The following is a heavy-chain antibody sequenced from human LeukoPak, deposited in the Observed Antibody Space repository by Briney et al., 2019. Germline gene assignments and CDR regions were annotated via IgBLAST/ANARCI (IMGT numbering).Heavy chain of an antibody. Sequence: GGSLRLSCAASGFTFSSYGMHWVRQAPDKGPEWVAVMSNDGSYKGYADSVKGRFTISGDNSKNTLYLQMNSLRAEDTAMYFCARGDDFGSSSAWYVEYWGQGILVTVSS. J-gene: IGHJ4*02. V-gene: IGHV3-30*04. CDR3: ARGDDFGSSSAWYVEY. CDR1: GFTFSSYG. D-gene: IGHD6-19*01. CDR2: MSNDGSYK.